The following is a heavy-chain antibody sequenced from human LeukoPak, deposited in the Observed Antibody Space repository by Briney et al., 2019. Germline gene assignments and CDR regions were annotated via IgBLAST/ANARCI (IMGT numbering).Heavy chain of an antibody. CDR1: GFTFGDYA. CDR3: TTYCSSTSCYTFDY. J-gene: IGHJ4*02. V-gene: IGHV3-49*04. CDR2: IRSKAYGGTG. D-gene: IGHD2-2*02. Sequence: GGSLRLSCTAPGFTFGDYAMSWVRQAPGKGLEWVGFIRSKAYGGTGEYAASVKGRFTISRDDSKSIAYLQMNSLKTEDTAMYYCTTYCSSTSCYTFDYWGQGTLVTVSS.